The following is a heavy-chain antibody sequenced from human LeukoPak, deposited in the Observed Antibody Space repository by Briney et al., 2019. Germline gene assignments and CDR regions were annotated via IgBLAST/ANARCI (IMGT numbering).Heavy chain of an antibody. CDR1: GGSFSGYY. V-gene: IGHV4-34*01. Sequence: SETLSLTCAVYGGSFSGYYWSWIRQPPGKGLEWIGEINHSGSTNYNPSLKSRVTISVDTSKNQFSLKLSSVTAADTAVYYCARGNQVDYYYGMDVWGQGTTATVSS. J-gene: IGHJ6*02. CDR3: ARGNQVDYYYGMDV. D-gene: IGHD2-15*01. CDR2: INHSGST.